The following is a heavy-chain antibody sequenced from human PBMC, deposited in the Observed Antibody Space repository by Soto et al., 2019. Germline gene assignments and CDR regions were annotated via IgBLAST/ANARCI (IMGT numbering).Heavy chain of an antibody. CDR1: GFNFSNHW. CDR3: ARESGDWPLNWFDP. D-gene: IGHD2-21*02. J-gene: IGHJ5*02. Sequence: GGSLRLSCAASGFNFSNHWMHWVRQRPAEGLVWVSRITSDGKSRAYAESVKGRFAISRDNAKNTLYLQMNGLTAEDTAVYYCARESGDWPLNWFDPWGQGTLVTVSS. V-gene: IGHV3-74*01. CDR2: ITSDGKSR.